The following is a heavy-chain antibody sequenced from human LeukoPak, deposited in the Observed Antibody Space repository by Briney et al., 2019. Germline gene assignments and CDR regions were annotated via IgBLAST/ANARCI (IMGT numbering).Heavy chain of an antibody. V-gene: IGHV4-59*01. D-gene: IGHD3-9*01. CDR1: GGSISSYY. Sequence: SETLSLTCTVSGGSISSYYWSWIRQPPGKGLEWIGYIYYSGSTNYNPSLKSRVTISVDTSKNQFSLKLSSVTAADTAVYYCAREGTYYDILTGWNGGAFDIWGQGTMVTVSS. J-gene: IGHJ3*02. CDR3: AREGTYYDILTGWNGGAFDI. CDR2: IYYSGST.